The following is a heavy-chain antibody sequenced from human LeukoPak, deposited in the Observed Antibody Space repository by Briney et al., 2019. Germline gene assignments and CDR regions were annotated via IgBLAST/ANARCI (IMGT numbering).Heavy chain of an antibody. V-gene: IGHV4-30-2*01. D-gene: IGHD1-26*01. CDR2: IYHSGST. CDR1: GGSISSGGYY. J-gene: IGHJ4*02. Sequence: SETLSLTCTVSGGSISSGGYYWSWIRQPPGKGLEWIGYIYHSGSTYYNPSLKSRVTISVDRSKNQFSLKLSSVTAADTAVYYCARDRVLEATTNHLDYWGQGTLVTVSS. CDR3: ARDRVLEATTNHLDY.